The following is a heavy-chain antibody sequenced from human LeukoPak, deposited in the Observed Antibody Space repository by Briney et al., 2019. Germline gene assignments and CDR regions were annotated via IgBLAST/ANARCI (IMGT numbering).Heavy chain of an antibody. Sequence: PGGSLRLSCAASGFTFSSYEMNWVRQAPGRGLEWASAINGAGSSTYYADSVKGRFSISRDNSENTLYLQMNSLRAEDTAIYYCAKGSASSRPYYFHYWGQGTLVTVSS. V-gene: IGHV3-23*01. D-gene: IGHD6-13*01. CDR2: INGAGSST. CDR3: AKGSASSRPYYFHY. CDR1: GFTFSSYE. J-gene: IGHJ4*02.